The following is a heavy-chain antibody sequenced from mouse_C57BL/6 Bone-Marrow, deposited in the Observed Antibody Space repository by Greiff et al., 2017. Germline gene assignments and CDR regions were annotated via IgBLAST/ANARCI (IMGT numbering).Heavy chain of an antibody. Sequence: VQLQESGAELVMPGASVKLSCKASGYTFTSYWMHWVKQRPGQGLEWIGEIDPSDSYTNYNQKFKGKSTLTVDKSSSTAYMQLSSLTSEDSAVYYCAREDYYYGSSSWFAYWGQGTLVTVSA. CDR3: AREDYYYGSSSWFAY. J-gene: IGHJ3*01. D-gene: IGHD1-1*01. V-gene: IGHV1-69*01. CDR1: GYTFTSYW. CDR2: IDPSDSYT.